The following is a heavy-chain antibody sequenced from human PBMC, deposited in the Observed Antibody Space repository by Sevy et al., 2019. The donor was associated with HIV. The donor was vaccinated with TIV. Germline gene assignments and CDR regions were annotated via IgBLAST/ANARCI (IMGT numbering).Heavy chain of an antibody. D-gene: IGHD2-2*01. V-gene: IGHV4-34*01. J-gene: IGHJ5*02. Sequence: SETLSLTCAVHDGSFSGYYWNWIRQLPGKGLEWIGEINESGITYYNPSLKSRVTISVNTSKKQFSLRLNSVTAADTAVYFCARSPPVVVVPGAPSWFDPWGQGTLVTVSS. CDR2: INESGIT. CDR3: ARSPPVVVVPGAPSWFDP. CDR1: DGSFSGYY.